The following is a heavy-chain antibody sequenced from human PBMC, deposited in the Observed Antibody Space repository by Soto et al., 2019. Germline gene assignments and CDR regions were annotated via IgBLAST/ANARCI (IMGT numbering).Heavy chain of an antibody. CDR2: VSGRGGDT. J-gene: IGHJ4*02. CDR1: GFSFSSFA. Sequence: EVHLLQSGGGLVQPGGSLRLSCAASGFSFSSFALSWVRQSPGKGLEWVAAVSGRGGDTYYATSVKGRFTISRDNSKHTLFLQMNSLRAEDSAIYYCAKDPNYDFWSGFSAVYFDYWGQGTLVTVSS. V-gene: IGHV3-23*01. CDR3: AKDPNYDFWSGFSAVYFDY. D-gene: IGHD3-3*01.